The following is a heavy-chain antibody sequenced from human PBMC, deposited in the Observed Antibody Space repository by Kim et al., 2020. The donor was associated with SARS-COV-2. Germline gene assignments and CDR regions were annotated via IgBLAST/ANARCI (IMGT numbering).Heavy chain of an antibody. CDR3: ARGGVKQWLGL. V-gene: IGHV4-59*13. J-gene: IGHJ2*01. CDR1: GGSISTYY. CDR2: IPYSGST. D-gene: IGHD6-19*01. Sequence: SETLSLTCTVSGGSISTYYWNWIRQSPQKGLEWIGFIPYSGSTNYNPSLKSRVAISVDSSKNQFSLNLSSVTAADTAVYYCARGGVKQWLGLWGRGTLVTVSS.